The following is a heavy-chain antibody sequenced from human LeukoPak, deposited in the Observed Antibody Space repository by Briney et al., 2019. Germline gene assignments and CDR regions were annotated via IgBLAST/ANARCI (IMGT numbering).Heavy chain of an antibody. CDR2: IYYSGST. D-gene: IGHD6-6*01. J-gene: IGHJ5*02. CDR3: ARQGARGYSSYWFDP. CDR1: GGSISTYY. Sequence: PSETLSLTCTVSGGSISTYYWSWIRQPPGEGLEWIGYIYYSGSTSYNPSLKSRVTISVETSKSQFSLNLSSVTAADTAVYYCARQGARGYSSYWFDPWGQGTLVTVSS. V-gene: IGHV4-59*08.